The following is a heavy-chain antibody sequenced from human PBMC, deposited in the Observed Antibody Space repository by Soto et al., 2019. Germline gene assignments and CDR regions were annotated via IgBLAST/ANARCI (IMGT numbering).Heavy chain of an antibody. V-gene: IGHV1-18*01. CDR3: ARVYRISMVRGELSEY. CDR2: ISAYNGNT. J-gene: IGHJ4*02. Sequence: QVQLVQSGAEVKKPGASVKVSCKASGYTFTSYGISRVRQAPGQGLEWMGWISAYNGNTNYAQKPQGRVTMTADTATSTAYMELRSLRSDDTGVYYCARVYRISMVRGELSEYWGQGTLVTVSS. D-gene: IGHD3-10*01. CDR1: GYTFTSYG.